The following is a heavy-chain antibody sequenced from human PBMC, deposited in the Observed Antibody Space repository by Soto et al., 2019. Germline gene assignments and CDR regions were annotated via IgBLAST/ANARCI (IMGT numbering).Heavy chain of an antibody. V-gene: IGHV1-2*04. CDR3: ARGGGLRYSYGYRYYFDY. Sequence: QVQLVQSGAEVKKPGASVKVSCKASGYTFTCYYMHWVRQAPGQGLEWMGWINPNSGGTNYAQKFQGWVTMTRDTSISTAYMELSRLRSDDTAVYYCARGGGLRYSYGYRYYFDYWGQGTLVTVSS. J-gene: IGHJ4*02. CDR1: GYTFTCYY. D-gene: IGHD5-18*01. CDR2: INPNSGGT.